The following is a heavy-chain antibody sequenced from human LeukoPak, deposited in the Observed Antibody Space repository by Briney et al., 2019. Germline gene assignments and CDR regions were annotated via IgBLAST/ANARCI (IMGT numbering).Heavy chain of an antibody. J-gene: IGHJ4*02. CDR2: ISYDGSNK. Sequence: PGRSLRLSCAASGFTFSSYGMHWVRQAPGKGLEWVAVISYDGSNKYYADSVKGRFTISRDNSKNTLYLQMNSLRAEDTAVYYCAKSGSSSWFFDYWGQGTLVTVSS. CDR3: AKSGSSSWFFDY. D-gene: IGHD6-13*01. CDR1: GFTFSSYG. V-gene: IGHV3-30*18.